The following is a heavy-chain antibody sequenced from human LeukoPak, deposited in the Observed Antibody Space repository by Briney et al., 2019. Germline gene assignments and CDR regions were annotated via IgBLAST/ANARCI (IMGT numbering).Heavy chain of an antibody. D-gene: IGHD5-24*01. V-gene: IGHV4-34*01. J-gene: IGHJ3*02. CDR2: INHSGST. CDR1: GGSLSRYY. CDR3: ARVLRRDGYTYAFDI. Sequence: SETLSLTCGVYGGSLSRYYWTWIRQPPGKGLEWIGEINHSGSTNYNPSLKSRVTTVVDTSKNQFSLKLNSMTAADTAIYYCARVLRRDGYTYAFDIWGQGTMVTVSS.